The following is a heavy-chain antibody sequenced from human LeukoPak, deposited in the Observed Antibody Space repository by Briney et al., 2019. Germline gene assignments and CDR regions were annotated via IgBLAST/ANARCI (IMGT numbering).Heavy chain of an antibody. CDR3: SRRRGYSGTNLDY. CDR2: IKQDGSEK. Sequence: GGSLRLSCAASGFTFSSYWMTWVRQAPGKGLEWVANIKQDGSEKYYVDSVRGRFTISRDNAKNSLYLQMNSLRAEDTAVYYCSRRRGYSGTNLDYWGQGTLVTVSS. D-gene: IGHD1-26*01. V-gene: IGHV3-7*01. CDR1: GFTFSSYW. J-gene: IGHJ4*02.